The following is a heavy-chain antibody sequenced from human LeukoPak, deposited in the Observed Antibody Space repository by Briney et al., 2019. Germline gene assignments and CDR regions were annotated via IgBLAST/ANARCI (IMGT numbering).Heavy chain of an antibody. CDR1: GYTFTSYG. Sequence: ASVKVSCKASGYTFTSYGISWVRQAPGQGLEWMGWISAYNGNTNYAQKLLGRVTMTTDTSTSTAYMELRSLRSDDTAVYYCARDSWRQFDILTGPLDYWGQGTLVTVSS. D-gene: IGHD3-9*01. CDR2: ISAYNGNT. CDR3: ARDSWRQFDILTGPLDY. V-gene: IGHV1-18*01. J-gene: IGHJ4*02.